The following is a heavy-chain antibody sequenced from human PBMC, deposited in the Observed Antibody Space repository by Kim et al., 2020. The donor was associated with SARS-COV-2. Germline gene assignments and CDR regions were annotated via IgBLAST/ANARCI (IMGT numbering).Heavy chain of an antibody. V-gene: IGHV1-2*04. Sequence: ASVKVSCKASGYTFTGYYMHWVRQAPGQGLEWMGWINPNSGGTNYAQKFQGWVTMTRDTSISTAYMELSRLRSDDTAVYYCARGDILTGYYFYYYYGMDVWGQGTTVTVSS. CDR3: ARGDILTGYYFYYYYGMDV. CDR1: GYTFTGYY. J-gene: IGHJ6*02. D-gene: IGHD3-9*01. CDR2: INPNSGGT.